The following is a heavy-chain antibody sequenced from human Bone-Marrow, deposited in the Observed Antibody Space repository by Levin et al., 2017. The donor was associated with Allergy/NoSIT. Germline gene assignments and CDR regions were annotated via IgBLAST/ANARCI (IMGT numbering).Heavy chain of an antibody. J-gene: IGHJ4*02. Sequence: SETLSLTCTVSGGSISSGGYYWSWIRQHPGKGLEWIGYIYYSGSTYYNPSLKSRVTISVDTSKNQFSLKLSSVTAADTAVYYCARVVMVQGVIFYFDYWGQGTLVTVSS. CDR3: ARVVMVQGVIFYFDY. CDR2: IYYSGST. CDR1: GGSISSGGYY. V-gene: IGHV4-31*03. D-gene: IGHD3-10*01.